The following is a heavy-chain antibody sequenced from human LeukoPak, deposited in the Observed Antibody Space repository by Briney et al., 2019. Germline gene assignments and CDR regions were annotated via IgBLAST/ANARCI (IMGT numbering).Heavy chain of an antibody. D-gene: IGHD3-22*01. Sequence: GGSLRLSCAAYGFTFSSYGMSWVRQAPGKGLEWASVISGRGGSTNYADSVKGRFTISRDNSKNTLFLQMNSLRAEDTAVYYCAKASIIVVVTQAFDIWGQGTMVTVSS. CDR1: GFTFSSYG. CDR2: ISGRGGST. J-gene: IGHJ3*02. V-gene: IGHV3-23*01. CDR3: AKASIIVVVTQAFDI.